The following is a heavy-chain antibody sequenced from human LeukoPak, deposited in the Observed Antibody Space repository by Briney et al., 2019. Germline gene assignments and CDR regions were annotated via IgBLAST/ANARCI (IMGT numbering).Heavy chain of an antibody. CDR3: AKGGYYYDSSGSYTDYYGMDV. D-gene: IGHD3-22*01. CDR2: ISGSGGST. J-gene: IGHJ6*02. Sequence: GGSLRLSCAASGFTFSSYAMSWVRQAPGKGLEWVSAISGSGGSTYYADSVKGRFTISRDNSKNTLYLQMNSLRAEDTAVYYCAKGGYYYDSSGSYTDYYGMDVWGQGTTVTVSS. CDR1: GFTFSSYA. V-gene: IGHV3-23*01.